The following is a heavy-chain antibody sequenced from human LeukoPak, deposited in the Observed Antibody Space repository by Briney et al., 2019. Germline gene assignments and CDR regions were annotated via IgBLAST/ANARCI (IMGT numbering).Heavy chain of an antibody. J-gene: IGHJ5*02. V-gene: IGHV6-1*01. CDR3: VGGSNKFRT. Sequence: SRTLSLTCVISGDSVSTNSVTWNWIRQSPSRGLEWLGRTYYGSKWYNDYAVSVQSRITINPDTSKNQFSLQLNSVTPEDTAVYYCVGGSNKFRTWGQGTLVAVSS. D-gene: IGHD1/OR15-1a*01. CDR1: GDSVSTNSVT. CDR2: TYYGSKWYN.